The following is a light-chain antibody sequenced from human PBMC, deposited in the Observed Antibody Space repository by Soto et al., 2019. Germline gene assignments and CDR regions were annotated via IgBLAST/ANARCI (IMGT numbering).Light chain of an antibody. J-gene: IGLJ1*01. V-gene: IGLV2-14*01. CDR1: SSGVGGYSY. CDR3: ASYTTSSTYV. CDR2: DVS. Sequence: QSALTQPSSVSGSPGQWIAISCPGTSSGVGGYSYVSWYQQQPGKAPKLVISDVSNRPSGVSDRFSGSKSGNTASLTISGLQTEDEADYYCASYTTSSTYVFGTGTKVTVL.